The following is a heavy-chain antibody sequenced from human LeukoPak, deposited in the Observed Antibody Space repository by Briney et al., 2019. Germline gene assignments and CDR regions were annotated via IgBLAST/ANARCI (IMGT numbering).Heavy chain of an antibody. CDR2: IYWNDDK. J-gene: IGHJ4*02. V-gene: IGHV2-5*01. Sequence: SGPTLVKPTQTLTLTCTFSGFSLSTSGVGVGWIRQPPGKALEWLALIYWNDDKRYSPSLKSRLTITKDTSKNQVVLTMTNMDPVDTATYYCAHSGTDRSGGSCYSGNDYWGQGTLVTVSS. CDR1: GFSLSTSGVG. CDR3: AHSGTDRSGGSCYSGNDY. D-gene: IGHD2-15*01.